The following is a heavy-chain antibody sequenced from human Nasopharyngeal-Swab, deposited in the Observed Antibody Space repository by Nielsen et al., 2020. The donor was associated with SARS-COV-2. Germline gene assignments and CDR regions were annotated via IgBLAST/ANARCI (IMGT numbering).Heavy chain of an antibody. V-gene: IGHV3-7*01. J-gene: IGHJ6*02. Sequence: GGSLRLSCAASGFTFTAHWMSWVRQAPGKGLEWVANIKQDGSDKSYVDSVKGRFTISRDNAKNSLYLQMNSLRDEDTALYYCARDPFSGHDLTEMDVWGQGTTVTVSS. D-gene: IGHD5-12*01. CDR2: IKQDGSDK. CDR1: GFTFTAHW. CDR3: ARDPFSGHDLTEMDV.